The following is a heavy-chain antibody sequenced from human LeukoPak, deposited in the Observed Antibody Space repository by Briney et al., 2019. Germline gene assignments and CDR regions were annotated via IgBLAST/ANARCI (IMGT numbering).Heavy chain of an antibody. CDR3: ARGHYDFWSGYRYYYYYGMDV. J-gene: IGHJ6*02. V-gene: IGHV1-69*04. CDR2: IIPIFGIA. D-gene: IGHD3-3*01. Sequence: ASVKVSCKASGGTFSSYAISWVRQAPGKGLEWMGRIIPIFGIANYAQKFQGRLTITAYNSTSTAYMELSSLRSEDTAVYYCARGHYDFWSGYRYYYYYGMDVWGQGTTVTVSS. CDR1: GGTFSSYA.